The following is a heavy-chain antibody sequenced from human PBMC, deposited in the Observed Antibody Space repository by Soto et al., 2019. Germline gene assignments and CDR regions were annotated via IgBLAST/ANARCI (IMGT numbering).Heavy chain of an antibody. Sequence: PSEPLSLPCPVYGASSSGYSWSWIRQPPGKGREWIGEINHSGSTNYNPTLKSRVTISVDTSKNQVSLKLSSVTAADTAVDYSASALGGPGYTYCLLDYWGQGTLVTVSS. D-gene: IGHD5-18*01. CDR1: GASSSGYS. CDR2: INHSGST. J-gene: IGHJ4*02. CDR3: ASALGGPGYTYCLLDY. V-gene: IGHV4-34*01.